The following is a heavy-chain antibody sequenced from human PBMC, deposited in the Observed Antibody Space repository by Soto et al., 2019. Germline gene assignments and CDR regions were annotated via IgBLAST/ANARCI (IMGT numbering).Heavy chain of an antibody. V-gene: IGHV4-61*01. D-gene: IGHD2-15*01. CDR1: GGSVSSGSYY. CDR3: AREPIVVVVAATQSYYYYGMDV. J-gene: IGHJ6*02. CDR2: IYYSGST. Sequence: ETLSLTCTVSGGSVSSGSYYWSWIRQPPGKGLEWVGYIYYSGSTNYNPSLKSRVTISVDTSKNQFSLKLSSVTAADTAVYYCAREPIVVVVAATQSYYYYGMDVWGQGTTVTVSS.